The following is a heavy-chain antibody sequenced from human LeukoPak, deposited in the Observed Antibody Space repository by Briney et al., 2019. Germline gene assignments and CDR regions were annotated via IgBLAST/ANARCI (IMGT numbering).Heavy chain of an antibody. V-gene: IGHV3-9*03. CDR3: AKERYCSSTSCPGAFDI. CDR1: GFTFDDYA. J-gene: IGHJ3*02. D-gene: IGHD2-2*01. Sequence: GGSLRLSCAASGFTFDDYAMHWVRQAPGKGLEWVSGISWNSGSIGYADSVKGRFTISRDNAKDSLYLQMNSLRAEDMALYYCAKERYCSSTSCPGAFDIWGQGTMVTVSS. CDR2: ISWNSGSI.